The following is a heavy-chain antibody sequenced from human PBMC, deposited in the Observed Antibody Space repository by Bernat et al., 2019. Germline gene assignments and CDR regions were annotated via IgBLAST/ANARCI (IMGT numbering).Heavy chain of an antibody. V-gene: IGHV3-48*03. J-gene: IGHJ1*01. Sequence: EVQLVESGGGLVQPGGSLRLSCAASGFTFSSYEMNWVRQAPGKGLEWVSYIGSSGSTQYYAGSLKGRMNISRDHAKNSLFLQMNKLRAEDTAVYYWAGRLEAPAMDFQDWGQGTLVPVSS. CDR3: AGRLEAPAMDFQD. CDR1: GFTFSSYE. D-gene: IGHD2-2*01. CDR2: IGSSGSTQ.